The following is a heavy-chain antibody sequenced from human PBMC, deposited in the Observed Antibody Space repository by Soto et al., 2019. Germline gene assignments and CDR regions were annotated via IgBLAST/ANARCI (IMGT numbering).Heavy chain of an antibody. CDR2: LYYSGST. D-gene: IGHD2-15*01. J-gene: IGHJ1*01. CDR3: VSVKKGYCSGGSCYTKPEYFQH. CDR1: GCSISSGGYY. Sequence: PSETLSLTCTVSGCSISSGGYYWSWIRQPPGKGLEWIGNLYYSGSTYYNPSLKSRVSISGDASQSQLSLRVTSVTAADTAVYYCVSVKKGYCSGGSCYTKPEYFQHWGQGTLVT. V-gene: IGHV4-39*01.